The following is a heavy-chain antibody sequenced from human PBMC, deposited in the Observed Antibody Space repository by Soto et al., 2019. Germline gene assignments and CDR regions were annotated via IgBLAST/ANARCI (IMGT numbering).Heavy chain of an antibody. D-gene: IGHD2-21*02. CDR3: ARAYCGGDCYTRFDY. CDR2: IIPIFGTA. V-gene: IGHV1-69*13. Sequence: SVKVSCKASGGTFSSYAISWGRQAPGQGLEWMGGIIPIFGTANYAQKFQGRVTITADESTSTAYMELSSLRSEDTAVYYCARAYCGGDCYTRFDYWGQGTLVTVSS. J-gene: IGHJ4*02. CDR1: GGTFSSYA.